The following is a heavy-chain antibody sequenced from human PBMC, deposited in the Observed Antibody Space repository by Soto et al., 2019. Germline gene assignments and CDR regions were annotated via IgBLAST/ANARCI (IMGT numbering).Heavy chain of an antibody. J-gene: IGHJ3*02. D-gene: IGHD2-21*01. Sequence: EVQLLESGGGLVQPGGSLEVSCRASGFNFGNYAMSWVRQAPGKGPEWVSSVGGDASDTHYADSVRGRFTISRDNSKNPLYLHMNSLRAEATVIYFCAKDFIPRNSIYDPVDICGQGTTVSVSS. V-gene: IGHV3-23*01. CDR1: GFNFGNYA. CDR3: AKDFIPRNSIYDPVDI. CDR2: VGGDASDT.